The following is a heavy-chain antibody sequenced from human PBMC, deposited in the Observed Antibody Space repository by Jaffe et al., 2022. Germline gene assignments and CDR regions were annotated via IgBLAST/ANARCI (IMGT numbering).Heavy chain of an antibody. J-gene: IGHJ4*02. CDR2: IRSKAYGGTT. V-gene: IGHV3-49*04. CDR1: GFTFGDYA. Sequence: EVQLVESGGGLVQPGRSLRLSCTASGFTFGDYAMSWVRQAPGKGLEWVGFIRSKAYGGTTEYAASVKGRFTISRDDSKSIAYLQMNSLKTEDTAVYYCTRDEGGGDDYWGQGTLVTVSS. D-gene: IGHD2-15*01. CDR3: TRDEGGGDDY.